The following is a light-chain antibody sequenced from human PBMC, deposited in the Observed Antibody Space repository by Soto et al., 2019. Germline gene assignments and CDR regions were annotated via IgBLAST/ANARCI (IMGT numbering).Light chain of an antibody. J-gene: IGKJ1*01. Sequence: EIVLTQSPGTLSLSPGERATLSCRASQSVSNNYLAWYQQKPGQAPRFLISGASSRATGIPDRFSGSGSGTDVTLTISRLEPEDFAVYYCQQYGSSSWTFGQGTKVEIK. CDR1: QSVSNNY. CDR2: GAS. CDR3: QQYGSSSWT. V-gene: IGKV3-20*01.